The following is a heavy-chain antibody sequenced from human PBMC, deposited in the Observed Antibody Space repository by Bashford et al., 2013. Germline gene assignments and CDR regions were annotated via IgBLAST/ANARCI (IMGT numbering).Heavy chain of an antibody. V-gene: IGHV3-33*01. Sequence: PGGSLRLSCAASGFTFSSYGMHWVRQAPGKGLEWVAVIWYDGSNKYYADSVKGRFTISRDNSKNTLYLQMNSLRAEDTAVYYCARSDSITMVQGVIDLTYYYYGMDVWGQGTTVTVSS. CDR2: IWYDGSNK. CDR1: GFTFSSYG. J-gene: IGHJ6*02. D-gene: IGHD3-10*01. CDR3: ARSDSITMVQGVIDLTYYYYGMDV.